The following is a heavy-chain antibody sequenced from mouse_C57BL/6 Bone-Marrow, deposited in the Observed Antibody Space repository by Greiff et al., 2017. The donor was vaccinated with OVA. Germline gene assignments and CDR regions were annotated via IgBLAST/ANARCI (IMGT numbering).Heavy chain of an antibody. CDR1: GFTFSDYG. D-gene: IGHD2-10*01. CDR3: ARSLLPYAMDY. J-gene: IGHJ4*01. Sequence: EVHLVESGGGLVKPGGSLKLSCAASGFTFSDYGMHWVRQAPEKGLEWVAYISSGSSTIYYADTVKGRFTISRDNAKNTLFLQMTSLRSEDTAMYYCARSLLPYAMDYWGQGTSVTVSS. CDR2: ISSGSSTI. V-gene: IGHV5-17*01.